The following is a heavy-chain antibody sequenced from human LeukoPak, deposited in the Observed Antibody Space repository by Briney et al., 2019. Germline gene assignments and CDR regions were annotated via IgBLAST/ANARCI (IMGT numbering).Heavy chain of an antibody. CDR3: AGLVVPAAEYYYGMDV. CDR2: IYHSGST. CDR1: GGSISSSNW. D-gene: IGHD2-2*01. V-gene: IGHV4-4*02. Sequence: PSETLFLTCAVSGGSISSSNWWSWVRQPPGKGLEWIGEIYHSGSTNYNPSLKSRVTISVDKSKNQFSLKLSSVTAADTAVYYCAGLVVPAAEYYYGMDVWGKGTTVTVSS. J-gene: IGHJ6*04.